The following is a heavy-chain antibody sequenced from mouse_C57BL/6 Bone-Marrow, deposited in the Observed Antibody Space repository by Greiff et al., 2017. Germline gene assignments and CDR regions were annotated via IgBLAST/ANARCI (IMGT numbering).Heavy chain of an antibody. CDR2: IDTSDSYT. CDR1: GYTFTSYW. J-gene: IGHJ2*01. Sequence: QVQLQQPGAELVRPGTSVKLSCKASGYTFTSYWMNWVKQRPGQGLEWIGVIDTSDSYTNYNQKFKGKATLTVDTSSVPAYMQLSSLTSEDSAVYYCARGVPFDYGGQGTTRTVSS. V-gene: IGHV1-59*01. CDR3: ARGVPFDY.